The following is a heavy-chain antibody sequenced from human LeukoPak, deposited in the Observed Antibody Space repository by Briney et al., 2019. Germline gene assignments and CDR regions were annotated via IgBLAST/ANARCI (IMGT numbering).Heavy chain of an antibody. CDR3: ARGRFIGRYYYYGMDV. Sequence: SVKVSCKASGGTFSSYAISWVRQAPGQGLEWMGRIIPILGIANYAQKFQGRVTITADKSTSTAYMELSSLRSEDTAVYYCARGRFIGRYYYYGMDVWGQGTTVTVSS. CDR2: IIPILGIA. D-gene: IGHD1-26*01. V-gene: IGHV1-69*04. CDR1: GGTFSSYA. J-gene: IGHJ6*02.